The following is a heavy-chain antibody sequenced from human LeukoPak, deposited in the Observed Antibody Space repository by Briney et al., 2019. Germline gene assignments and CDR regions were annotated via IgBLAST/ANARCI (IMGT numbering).Heavy chain of an antibody. Sequence: GGSLRLSCAASGFTFCRYWTNWVRQAPGKGLEWVANIKPDGSDESYVDSVKGRFTISRDNAKNSLYLQMNSLRDEDTAVYYCARENFQYWAQGTLVTVSS. J-gene: IGHJ4*02. CDR3: ARENFQY. CDR1: GFTFCRYW. CDR2: IKPDGSDE. V-gene: IGHV3-7*04.